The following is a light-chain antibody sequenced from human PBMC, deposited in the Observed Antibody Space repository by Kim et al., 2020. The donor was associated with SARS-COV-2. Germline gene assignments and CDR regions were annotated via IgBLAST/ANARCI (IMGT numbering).Light chain of an antibody. CDR2: DAS. V-gene: IGKV1-5*01. CDR3: QRART. J-gene: IGKJ4*01. Sequence: DILMTQSPSTLSASVGDRVIITCRASQSISSWLAWYQQKPGKAPKPLIYDASSLESGVPARFSGSGSGTEFTLSISSLQPDDFATYYCQRARTFGGGTKVDIK. CDR1: QSISSW.